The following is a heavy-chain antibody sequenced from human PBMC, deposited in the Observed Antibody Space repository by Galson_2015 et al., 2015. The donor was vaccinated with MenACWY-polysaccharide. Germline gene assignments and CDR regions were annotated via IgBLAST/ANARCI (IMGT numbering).Heavy chain of an antibody. D-gene: IGHD2-15*01. CDR2: IHGSDGGT. V-gene: IGHV3-23*01. CDR3: AKCSGISYYSGFAFDI. CDR1: GFTFSSYA. Sequence: SLRLSCAASGFTFSSYAMAWVRLAPGKGLEWVSGIHGSDGGTYYADSVRGRFTISRDNSKNMVDLQMNSLGAEDTAIYYCAKCSGISYYSGFAFDIWGRGTMVTVSS. J-gene: IGHJ3*02.